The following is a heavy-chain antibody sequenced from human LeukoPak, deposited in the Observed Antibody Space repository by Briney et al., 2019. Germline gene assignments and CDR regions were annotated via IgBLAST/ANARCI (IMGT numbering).Heavy chain of an antibody. V-gene: IGHV3-74*01. CDR3: ARDYDFWSGFFDY. D-gene: IGHD3-3*01. CDR1: GFTFSSYW. CDR2: ISGDGRNI. Sequence: PGGSLRLSCVASGFTFSSYWMHWVRQDPRKGLVWVSRISGDGRNINYADSVRGRFTISRDNAKNTLYLQMNTLRVEDTAVYYCARDYDFWSGFFDYWGQETLVTVSS. J-gene: IGHJ4*02.